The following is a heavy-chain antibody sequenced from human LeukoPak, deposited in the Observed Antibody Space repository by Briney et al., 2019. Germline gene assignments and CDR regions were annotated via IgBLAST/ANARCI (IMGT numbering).Heavy chain of an antibody. CDR2: IYSGGST. CDR3: ASAEGSSWYVDAFDI. V-gene: IGHV3-53*01. CDR1: GFTVSSNY. D-gene: IGHD6-13*01. Sequence: GGSLRLSCAASGFTVSSNYMSWVRQAPGEGLEWVSVIYSGGSTYYADSVKGRFTITRGNSKNTLYLQMNSLRAEDTAVYYCASAEGSSWYVDAFDIWGQGTMVIVSS. J-gene: IGHJ3*02.